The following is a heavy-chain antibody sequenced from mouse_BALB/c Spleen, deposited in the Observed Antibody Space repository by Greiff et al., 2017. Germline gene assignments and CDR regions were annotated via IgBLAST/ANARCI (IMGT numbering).Heavy chain of an antibody. D-gene: IGHD2-1*01. CDR3: ARAHGNYDAMDY. CDR2: ISSGGSYT. CDR1: GFTFSSYA. Sequence: EVQRVESGGDLVKPGGSLKLSCAASGFTFSSYAMSWVRQSPEKRLEWVAEISSGGSYTYYPDTVTGRFTISRDNAKNTLYLEMSSLRSEDTAMYYCARAHGNYDAMDYWGQGTSVTVSS. J-gene: IGHJ4*01. V-gene: IGHV5-9-4*01.